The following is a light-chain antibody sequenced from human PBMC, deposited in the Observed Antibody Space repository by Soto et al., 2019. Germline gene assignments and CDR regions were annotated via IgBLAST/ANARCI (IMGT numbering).Light chain of an antibody. CDR3: QQLNSYPIA. CDR2: AAS. J-gene: IGKJ5*01. Sequence: IQLTQSPSSLSASVGDRVTITCRASQGIRSYLTWYQQKPGKAPKVLIYAASTLQTGVPSRFSGSGSGTDFTLTFSSLQPEDFAAYYCQQLNSYPIAFGQGTRLEIK. CDR1: QGIRSY. V-gene: IGKV1-9*01.